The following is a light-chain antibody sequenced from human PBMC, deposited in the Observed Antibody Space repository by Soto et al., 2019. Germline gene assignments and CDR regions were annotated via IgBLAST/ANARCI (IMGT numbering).Light chain of an antibody. CDR1: SSDVGSYNL. V-gene: IGLV2-23*01. CDR3: KSYAGSNTYV. Sequence: QSVLTQPASVSGSPGQSITISCTGTSSDVGSYNLVSWYQQYPGKAPKLMIYEDTKRPSGVSSRFSGSKSGNTASLTISGLQAADETDYFCKSYAGSNTYVFGSGTKLTVL. J-gene: IGLJ1*01. CDR2: EDT.